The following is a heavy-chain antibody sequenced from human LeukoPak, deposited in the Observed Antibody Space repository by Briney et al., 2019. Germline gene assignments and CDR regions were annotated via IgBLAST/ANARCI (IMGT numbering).Heavy chain of an antibody. V-gene: IGHV1-69*04. CDR1: GGTXSSYA. Sequence: ASVKVSCKASGGTXSSYAISWVRQAPGQGLEWMGRIIPILGIANYAQKFQGRVTITADKSTSTAYMELSSLRSEDTAVYYCARVLLTGSYSWFDPWGQGTLVTVSS. J-gene: IGHJ5*02. CDR2: IIPILGIA. CDR3: ARVLLTGSYSWFDP. D-gene: IGHD3-9*01.